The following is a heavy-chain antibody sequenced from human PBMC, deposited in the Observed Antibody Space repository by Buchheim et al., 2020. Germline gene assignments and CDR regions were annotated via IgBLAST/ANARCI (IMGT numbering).Heavy chain of an antibody. CDR2: VSASGDS. J-gene: IGHJ6*02. CDR3: ARDCGGDCYGHYYGLDV. D-gene: IGHD2-21*02. Sequence: QVQLQESGPGLVKPSETLSLTCNVSGGSITGSYWSWIRQPPGKGLEWIGYVSASGDSIYNPPLESRVTMSVVTSTTQFSLKLRSATAADTAIYYCARDCGGDCYGHYYGLDVWGQGTT. V-gene: IGHV4-59*12. CDR1: GGSITGSY.